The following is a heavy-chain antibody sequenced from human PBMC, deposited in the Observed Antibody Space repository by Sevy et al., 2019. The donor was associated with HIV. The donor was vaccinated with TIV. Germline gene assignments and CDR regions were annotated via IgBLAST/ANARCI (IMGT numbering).Heavy chain of an antibody. J-gene: IGHJ4*02. V-gene: IGHV1-24*01. D-gene: IGHD3-22*01. CDR3: ATTKDYYESSGCPFDY. CDR2: FDPEDGER. CDR1: GYRLTGLS. Sequence: ASVKVSCKVSGYRLTGLSMHWVRQAPGKGLEWMGSFDPEDGERIYAQKLEGRVTMTEDTSADTAYMELNSLRFEDTAVYYCATTKDYYESSGCPFDYWSQGTLVTVSS.